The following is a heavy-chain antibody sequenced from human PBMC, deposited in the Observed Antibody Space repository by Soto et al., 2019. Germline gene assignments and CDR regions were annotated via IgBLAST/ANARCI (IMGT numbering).Heavy chain of an antibody. CDR3: ARRSGSALVDY. CDR1: NGSISAYY. D-gene: IGHD3-22*01. Sequence: PSETLSLTFADSNGSISAYYWSWIRQPPGMGLEWIGYIYYSGSANYNPSLKSRVTISVDTSKNQFSLTLSSVTAADTAVYYCARRSGSALVDYWGQGTLVTVSS. CDR2: IYYSGSA. J-gene: IGHJ4*02. V-gene: IGHV4-59*08.